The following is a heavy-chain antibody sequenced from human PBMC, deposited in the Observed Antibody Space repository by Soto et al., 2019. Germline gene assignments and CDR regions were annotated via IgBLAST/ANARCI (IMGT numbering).Heavy chain of an antibody. J-gene: IGHJ6*02. V-gene: IGHV1-18*01. Sequence: ASVKVSCKASGYTFTSYGISWVRQAPGQGLEWMGWISAYNGNTNYAQKLQGRVTMTTDTSTSTAYMELRSLRSDDTAVYYWERDWGEYGSGPGMDFWGQGTMVTVSS. CDR2: ISAYNGNT. CDR3: ERDWGEYGSGPGMDF. D-gene: IGHD3-10*01. CDR1: GYTFTSYG.